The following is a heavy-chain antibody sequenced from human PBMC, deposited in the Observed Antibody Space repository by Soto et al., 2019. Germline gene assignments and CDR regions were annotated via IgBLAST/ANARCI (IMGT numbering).Heavy chain of an antibody. CDR3: ARTYDFWSGYSDY. D-gene: IGHD3-3*01. V-gene: IGHV4-39*01. CDR2: IYYSGST. Sequence: SETLSLTCTVSGGSISSSSYYWGWIRQPPGKGLEWIGSIYYSGSTYYNPSLKSRVTISVDTSKNQFSLKLSSVTAADTAVYYWARTYDFWSGYSDYWGQGTLVTVSS. J-gene: IGHJ4*02. CDR1: GGSISSSSYY.